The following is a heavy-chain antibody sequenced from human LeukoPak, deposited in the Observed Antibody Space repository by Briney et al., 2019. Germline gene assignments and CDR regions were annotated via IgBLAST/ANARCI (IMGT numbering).Heavy chain of an antibody. CDR3: ATTPSKPRAYSNYSPYFFDY. CDR1: GGTFSSYA. V-gene: IGHV1-69*10. Sequence: AVTVSCKDSGGTFSSYAIRWVRQAPGQGGERVGGVIPIHGIANYAQKFQGTVTITPDKSTSTAYMELSSLRSEHTAVYYCATTPSKPRAYSNYSPYFFDYGGQGTLVTVS. D-gene: IGHD4-11*01. CDR2: VIPIHGIA. J-gene: IGHJ4*02.